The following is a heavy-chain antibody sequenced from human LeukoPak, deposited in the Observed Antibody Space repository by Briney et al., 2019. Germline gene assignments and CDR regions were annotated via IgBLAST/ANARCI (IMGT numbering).Heavy chain of an antibody. V-gene: IGHV4-59*08. J-gene: IGHJ4*02. D-gene: IGHD3-22*01. CDR1: GGSISSYY. CDR3: ARHYDSSSYWYYFDY. Sequence: SETLSLTCTVSGGSISSYYWSWIRQPPXXXXXWIGYIYYSGSTNYNPSLKSRVTISVDTSKNQFSLKLSSVTAADTAVYYCARHYDSSSYWYYFDYWGQGTLVTVSS. CDR2: IYYSGST.